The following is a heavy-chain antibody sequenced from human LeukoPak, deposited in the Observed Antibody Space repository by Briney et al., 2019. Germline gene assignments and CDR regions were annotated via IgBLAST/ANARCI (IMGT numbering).Heavy chain of an antibody. CDR1: GFTFSSHL. V-gene: IGHV3-74*01. J-gene: IGHJ4*02. Sequence: GGSLRLSCAASGFTFSSHLMHWFRQAQGTGLVWVSSVKSDGTATNYADSVKGRFTISRDNAKNTLYLQMNGLRVEDTAVYYCVRKFATGDWGQGTLVTVSS. D-gene: IGHD1-14*01. CDR2: VKSDGTAT. CDR3: VRKFATGD.